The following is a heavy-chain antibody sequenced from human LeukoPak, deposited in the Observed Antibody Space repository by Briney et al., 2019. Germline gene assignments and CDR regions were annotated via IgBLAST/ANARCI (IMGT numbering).Heavy chain of an antibody. CDR3: ARDLQAARDY. CDR2: ISSSSSYI. J-gene: IGHJ4*02. Sequence: GGSLRLSCAASGFTFSSYSMNWVRQAPGKGLEWVSSISSSSSYIYYADSVKGRFTISRDNAKNSLYLQMNSLRAEDTAVYCCARDLQAARDYWGQGTLVTVSS. D-gene: IGHD4-11*01. V-gene: IGHV3-21*01. CDR1: GFTFSSYS.